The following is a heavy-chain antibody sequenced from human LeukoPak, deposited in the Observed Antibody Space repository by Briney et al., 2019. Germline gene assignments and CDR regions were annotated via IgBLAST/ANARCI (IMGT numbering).Heavy chain of an antibody. CDR2: MNPTSGDT. CDR1: GYTFSDYD. J-gene: IGHJ6*03. CDR3: ARVVMKAFCYYYMDV. Sequence: ASVKVSCKASGYTFSDYDVNWVRQAPGQGLEWMGWMNPTSGDTGYAQKFQGRVTMTRSMSRNTAYMELSRLRSDDTAVYFCARVVMKAFCYYYMDVWGKGTTIIISS. V-gene: IGHV1-8*01. D-gene: IGHD2-21*01.